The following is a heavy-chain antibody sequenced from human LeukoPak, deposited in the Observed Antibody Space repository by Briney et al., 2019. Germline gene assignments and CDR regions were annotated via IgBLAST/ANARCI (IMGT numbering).Heavy chain of an antibody. V-gene: IGHV1-2*02. CDR2: INPNSGGT. J-gene: IGHJ4*02. CDR3: ASVPYCGGDCYSAPLDY. CDR1: GYTFTGYY. Sequence: GASVKVSCKASGYTFTGYYMHWVRQAPGQRLEWMGWINPNSGGTNYAQKFQGRVTMTRNTSISTAYMELSRLRSDDTAVYYCASVPYCGGDCYSAPLDYWGQGTLVTVSS. D-gene: IGHD2-21*02.